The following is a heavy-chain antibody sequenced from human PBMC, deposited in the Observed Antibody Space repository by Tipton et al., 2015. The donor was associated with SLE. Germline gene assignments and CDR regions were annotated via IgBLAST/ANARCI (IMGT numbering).Heavy chain of an antibody. Sequence: SLRLSCAASGFTFSSYWMRWVRQAPGKGLVWVSRIYVGGSSTYYVDSVRGRFTISRDNFKNTLYLQMNNLRVEDTAVYYCAGGVVSYFDYWGQGALVTVSP. J-gene: IGHJ4*02. D-gene: IGHD3-3*01. CDR2: IYVGGSST. CDR3: AGGVVSYFDY. CDR1: GFTFSSYW. V-gene: IGHV3-23*03.